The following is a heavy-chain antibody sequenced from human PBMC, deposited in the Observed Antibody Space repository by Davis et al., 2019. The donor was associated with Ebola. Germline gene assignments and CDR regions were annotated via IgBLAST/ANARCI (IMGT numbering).Heavy chain of an antibody. CDR1: GGSFSTYA. J-gene: IGHJ3*02. CDR3: ARERIERITMIVVVNTAFDI. D-gene: IGHD3-22*01. V-gene: IGHV1-69*06. CDR2: INPMFGTP. Sequence: AASVKVSCKASGGSFSTYAISWVRQAPGQGLEWMGGINPMFGTPNYAQKFQGRVTITADKSTSTAYMELSSLRSEDTAVYYCARERIERITMIVVVNTAFDIWGQGTMVTVSS.